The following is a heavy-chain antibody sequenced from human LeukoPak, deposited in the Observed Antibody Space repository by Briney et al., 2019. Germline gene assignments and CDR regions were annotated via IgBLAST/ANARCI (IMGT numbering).Heavy chain of an antibody. V-gene: IGHV3-30*04. J-gene: IGHJ4*02. CDR1: GFTFSSYA. CDR3: ARDRIAARLEYFFDY. D-gene: IGHD6-6*01. Sequence: GGSLRLSCAASGFTFSSYAMHWVRQAPGKGLEWVAVISYDGSNKYYADSVKGRFTISRDNSKNTLYLQMNSLRAEDTAVYYCARDRIAARLEYFFDYWGQGTLVTVSS. CDR2: ISYDGSNK.